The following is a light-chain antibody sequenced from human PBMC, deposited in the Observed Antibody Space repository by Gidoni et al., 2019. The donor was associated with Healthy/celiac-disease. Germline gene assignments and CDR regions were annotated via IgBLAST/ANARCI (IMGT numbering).Light chain of an antibody. CDR2: AAS. J-gene: IGKJ4*01. CDR3: QQSYSTPRT. V-gene: IGKV1-39*01. Sequence: DIQMTQSPSSLSASVGDSVTITRRASQSNSSYLNWYQQKPGKAPKLLIYAASSLQSGVPSRCSGSGSGTDFTLTISSLQPEDFATYYCQQSYSTPRTFGGGTKVEFK. CDR1: QSNSSY.